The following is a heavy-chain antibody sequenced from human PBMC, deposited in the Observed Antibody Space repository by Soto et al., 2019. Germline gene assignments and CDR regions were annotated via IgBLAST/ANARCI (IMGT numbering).Heavy chain of an antibody. Sequence: GGSLRLSCAASGFTVSSNYMSWVRQAPGKGLEWVSVIYSGGSTYYADSVKGRFTISRDNSKNTLYLQMNSLRAEDTAVYYCARDRYDSSGYLTYWGQGTLVTVSS. CDR3: ARDRYDSSGYLTY. D-gene: IGHD3-22*01. J-gene: IGHJ4*02. CDR2: IYSGGST. CDR1: GFTVSSNY. V-gene: IGHV3-66*01.